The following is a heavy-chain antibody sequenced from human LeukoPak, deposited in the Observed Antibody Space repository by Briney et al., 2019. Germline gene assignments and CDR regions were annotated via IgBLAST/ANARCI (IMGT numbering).Heavy chain of an antibody. CDR2: SKAKTDGWAT. V-gene: IGHV3-15*01. CDR3: TTDPPGPY. CDR1: GFTFSKDW. Sequence: GGSLRLSCVVSGFTFSKDWMSWVRQAPGEGLEWVGRSKAKTDGWATDYAAPVRGRFIISRDESKNTLYVQMNSLQTDDTGVYYCTTDPPGPYWGQGTLVTVSS. J-gene: IGHJ4*02. D-gene: IGHD1-14*01.